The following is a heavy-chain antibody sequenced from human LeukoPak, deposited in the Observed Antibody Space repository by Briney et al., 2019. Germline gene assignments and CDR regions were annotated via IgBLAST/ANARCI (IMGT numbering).Heavy chain of an antibody. CDR3: ATTQLRDDFKGYALDV. CDR2: INPSGGST. D-gene: IGHD2-21*02. V-gene: IGHV1-46*01. CDR1: GYTFTSYY. Sequence: GASVKVSCKASGYTFTSYYIHWVRQAPAQGLEWMGIINPSGGSTSYAQKFQGRVTMTRDTSTSTVYMELSSLRSEDTAVYYCATTQLRDDFKGYALDVWGQGTRVNVSA. J-gene: IGHJ3*01.